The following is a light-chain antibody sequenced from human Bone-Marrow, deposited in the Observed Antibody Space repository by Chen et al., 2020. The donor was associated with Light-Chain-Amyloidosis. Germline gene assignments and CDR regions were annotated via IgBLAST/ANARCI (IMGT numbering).Light chain of an antibody. CDR2: RDT. Sequence: SYELTQPPSVSASTRQTTSITCSGDDLPTKYAYWYQQKPGQAPVLVIHRDTERPSGISERFSGSSSGTTATLTISGVQAEDEADYHCQSADSSGTYEVIFGGGTKLTVL. J-gene: IGLJ2*01. V-gene: IGLV3-25*03. CDR1: DLPTKY. CDR3: QSADSSGTYEVI.